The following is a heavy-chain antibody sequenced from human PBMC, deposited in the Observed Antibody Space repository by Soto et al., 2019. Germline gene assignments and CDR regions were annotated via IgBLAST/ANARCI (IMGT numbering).Heavy chain of an antibody. CDR3: ARTSAAGKYYYGMDV. Sequence: PGESLKISGQGSGYKVSTWRNFTSYWITWVRQKPGEGLEWMGIIYPGDSDTRYSPSFQGQVTISADKSISTAYLQWSSLKASETAMYYCARTSAAGKYYYGMDVWGQGTTVTVS. V-gene: IGHV5-51*01. CDR1: GYKVSTWRNFTSYW. CDR2: IYPGDSDT. D-gene: IGHD6-13*01. J-gene: IGHJ6*02.